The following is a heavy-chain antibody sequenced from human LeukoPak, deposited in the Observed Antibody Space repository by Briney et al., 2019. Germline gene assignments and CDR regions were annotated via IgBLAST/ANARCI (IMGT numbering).Heavy chain of an antibody. CDR1: GGSISSYY. CDR2: IYYSGST. CDR3: ARGGYSGYGFDY. V-gene: IGHV4-59*01. D-gene: IGHD5-12*01. Sequence: SETLSLTCAVSGGSISSYYWRWIRQPPGKGLEWIGYIYYSGSTNYNPSLKSRVTISVDTSKNQFSLQLSSVTAADTAAYYCARGGYSGYGFDYWGQGTLVTVSS. J-gene: IGHJ4*02.